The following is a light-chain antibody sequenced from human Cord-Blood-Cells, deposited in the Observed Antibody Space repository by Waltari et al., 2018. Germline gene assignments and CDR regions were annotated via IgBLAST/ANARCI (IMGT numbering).Light chain of an antibody. Sequence: QSALTHPASVSGSPGQSIIISCTGPSSDVGGYNYVSWYQQHPGKAPTLMIYDVSNRPSGVSKRFSGYKSGNTASLTISGLQAEDEADYYCSSYTSSSTLVFGGGTKLTVL. CDR1: SSDVGGYNY. J-gene: IGLJ2*01. CDR2: DVS. V-gene: IGLV2-14*01. CDR3: SSYTSSSTLV.